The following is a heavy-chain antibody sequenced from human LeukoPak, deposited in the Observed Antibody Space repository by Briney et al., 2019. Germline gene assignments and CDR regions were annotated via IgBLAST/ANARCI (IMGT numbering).Heavy chain of an antibody. V-gene: IGHV3-53*01. CDR1: GFTVSSTY. D-gene: IGHD4-11*01. Sequence: GGSLRLSCEASGFTVSSTYMSWVRQAPGKGLEWVSAIYSNGNTYYADSVKGRFTISRDNSRNTLDLQMNSLRAEDTAVYYCASSNGAPTDTHYYYMNVWGKGTTVTVSS. CDR2: IYSNGNT. J-gene: IGHJ6*03. CDR3: ASSNGAPTDTHYYYMNV.